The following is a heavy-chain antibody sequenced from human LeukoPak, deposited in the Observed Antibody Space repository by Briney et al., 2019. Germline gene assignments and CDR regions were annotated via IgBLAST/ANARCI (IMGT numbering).Heavy chain of an antibody. CDR2: IYYSGST. Sequence: PSETLSLTCTVSGGPISSYYWSWIRQPPGKGLEWIGYIYYSGSTNYNPSLKSRVTISVDTSKNQFSLKLSSVTAADTAVYYCARVPGRSSSWTLDYWGQGTLVTVSS. CDR1: GGPISSYY. J-gene: IGHJ4*02. CDR3: ARVPGRSSSWTLDY. D-gene: IGHD6-13*01. V-gene: IGHV4-59*01.